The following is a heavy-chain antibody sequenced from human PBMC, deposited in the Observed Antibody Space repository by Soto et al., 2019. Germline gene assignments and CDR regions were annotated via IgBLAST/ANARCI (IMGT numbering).Heavy chain of an antibody. Sequence: PGGSLRLSCAASGFTFSNSWMHWVRQAPGKGLVWVSYISGDGGRTTYSDSLEGRFTISRDNAKNTLYLQVNSLRAEDTAVYYCARDGPGSVDLDYWGQGTLVTVSS. D-gene: IGHD3-10*01. CDR2: ISGDGGRT. CDR1: GFTFSNSW. CDR3: ARDGPGSVDLDY. J-gene: IGHJ4*02. V-gene: IGHV3-74*01.